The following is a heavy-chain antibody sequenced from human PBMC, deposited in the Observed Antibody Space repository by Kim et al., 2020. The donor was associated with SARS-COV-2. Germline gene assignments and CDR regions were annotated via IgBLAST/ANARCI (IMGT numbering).Heavy chain of an antibody. D-gene: IGHD5-12*01. J-gene: IGHJ4*02. V-gene: IGHV1-46*01. CDR3: AREPLLGYRFDY. CDR1: GYTFTNFN. CDR2: LRPTGDWT. Sequence: ASVKVSCKASGYTFTNFNFHWVRLAPGQEPEWMGILRPTGDWTANAQKFLGRVTMTRDTSTSTVYMELSSLTSEDTAVYFCAREPLLGYRFDYWGQGTLVTVSS.